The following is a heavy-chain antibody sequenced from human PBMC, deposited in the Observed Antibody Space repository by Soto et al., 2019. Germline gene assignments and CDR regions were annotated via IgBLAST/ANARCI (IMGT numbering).Heavy chain of an antibody. D-gene: IGHD2-15*01. J-gene: IGHJ4*02. CDR3: ATDSSGGDAYPEY. CDR1: VFSFSSYC. CDR2: IWYDESHR. V-gene: IGHV3-33*08. Sequence: GGSLRFSCAASVFSFSSYCMHLVRQAPGKGLECVSVIWYDESHRYFADSVKGRFTISRDSSKKTLYLQMSSLRAEDTAVYYGATDSSGGDAYPEYWGQGTKVTLSS.